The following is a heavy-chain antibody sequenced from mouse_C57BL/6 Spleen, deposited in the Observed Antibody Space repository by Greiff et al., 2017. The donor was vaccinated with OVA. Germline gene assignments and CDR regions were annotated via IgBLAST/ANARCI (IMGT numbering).Heavy chain of an antibody. Sequence: EVKLVESVAELVRPGASVKLSCTASGFNIKNTYMHWVKQRPEQGLEWIGRIDPANGNTKYAPKFQGKATITADTSSNTAYLQLSSLTSEDTAIYYCAREKVTTVVEYYFDYWGQGTTLTVSS. CDR2: IDPANGNT. CDR1: GFNIKNTY. J-gene: IGHJ2*01. V-gene: IGHV14-3*01. D-gene: IGHD1-1*01. CDR3: AREKVTTVVEYYFDY.